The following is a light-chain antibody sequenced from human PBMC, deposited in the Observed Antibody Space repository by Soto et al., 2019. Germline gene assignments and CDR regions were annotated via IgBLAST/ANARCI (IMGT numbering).Light chain of an antibody. V-gene: IGKV1-5*03. J-gene: IGKJ1*01. CDR3: QQYKSYPWT. CDR2: KAS. CDR1: QTINKW. Sequence: DIQMTQSPSTLSASVGDRVTITCRARQTINKWVAWYQQKPGKAPNLLIYKASSLESGVPSRFSGSASGTEFTLTISSLQPDDFATYYCQQYKSYPWTFGQGTKVEI.